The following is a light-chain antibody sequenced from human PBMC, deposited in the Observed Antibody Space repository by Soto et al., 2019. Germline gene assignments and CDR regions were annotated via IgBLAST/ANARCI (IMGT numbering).Light chain of an antibody. CDR3: SSYTTISTYV. Sequence: QSVLTQPASVSGSPGLSITISSTGTSRDVGGYNYVSWYQQHPGKAPKLMIYDVRNRPSGVSNRFSGSKSVNTASLTISGLQAEDEADYYCSSYTTISTYVFGTGTKVTVL. CDR1: SRDVGGYNY. V-gene: IGLV2-14*01. CDR2: DVR. J-gene: IGLJ1*01.